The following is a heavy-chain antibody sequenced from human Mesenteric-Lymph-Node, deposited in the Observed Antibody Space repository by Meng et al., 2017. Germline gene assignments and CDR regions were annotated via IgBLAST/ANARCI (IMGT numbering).Heavy chain of an antibody. J-gene: IGHJ4*02. CDR2: IFSGGST. CDR1: GFTFSTYW. V-gene: IGHV3-66*02. Sequence: GESLKISCAASGFTFSTYWMHWVRQAPGKGLEWVSVIFSGGSTHYADSVKGRFTISRDNSKNTLYLQMNSLRVEDTAVYYCARNLVDIESYWGQGTLVTVSS. D-gene: IGHD5/OR15-5a*01. CDR3: ARNLVDIESY.